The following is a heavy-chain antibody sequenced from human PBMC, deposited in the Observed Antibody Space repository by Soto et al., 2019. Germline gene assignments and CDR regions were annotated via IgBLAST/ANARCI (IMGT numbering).Heavy chain of an antibody. J-gene: IGHJ4*02. Sequence: SDTLSLTCTVSCGSISSYYWSWIRQPPGKGLEWIGYIYYSGSTNYNPSLKSRVTISVDTSKNQFSLKLSSVTAADTAVYYCARDRRWLQFRYFDYWGQGTLVTVSS. D-gene: IGHD5-12*01. CDR1: CGSISSYY. CDR3: ARDRRWLQFRYFDY. V-gene: IGHV4-59*01. CDR2: IYYSGST.